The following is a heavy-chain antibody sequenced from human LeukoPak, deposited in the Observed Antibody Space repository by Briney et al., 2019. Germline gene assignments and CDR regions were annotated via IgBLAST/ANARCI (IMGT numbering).Heavy chain of an antibody. J-gene: IGHJ6*03. D-gene: IGHD3-16*02. V-gene: IGHV3-21*01. CDR1: GFTFSSYS. CDR3: ARDSGDYVWGSYRWNYYYYMDV. Sequence: GGSLRLSCAASGFTFSSYSMNWVRQAPGKGLEWVSSISSSSSYIYYADSVKGRFTISRDNAKNSLYLQMNSLRAEDTAVHYCARDSGDYVWGSYRWNYYYYMDVWGKGTTVTVSS. CDR2: ISSSSSYI.